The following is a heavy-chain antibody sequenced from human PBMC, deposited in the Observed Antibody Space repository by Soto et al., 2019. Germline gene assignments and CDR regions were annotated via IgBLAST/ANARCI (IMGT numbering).Heavy chain of an antibody. V-gene: IGHV6-1*01. Sequence: PSQTLSLTCAISGDSVSSNSAAWNWIRQSPSRGLEWLGRTYYRSKWYNDYAVSVKSRITINPDTSKNQFSLQLNSVTPEDTAVYYCARDRDYYDSSGYLYWYYGMDVWGQGTTVTVSS. CDR1: GDSVSSNSAA. CDR2: TYYRSKWYN. CDR3: ARDRDYYDSSGYLYWYYGMDV. J-gene: IGHJ6*02. D-gene: IGHD3-22*01.